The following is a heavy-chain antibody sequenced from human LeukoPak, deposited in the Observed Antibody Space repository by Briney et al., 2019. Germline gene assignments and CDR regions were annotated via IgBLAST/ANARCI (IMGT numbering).Heavy chain of an antibody. V-gene: IGHV3-53*01. CDR2: IYSGGST. Sequence: GGSLRLSCAASGFTISSNYMSWVRQAPGKGLEWVSVIYSGGSTYYAESVKGRFTISRDKSKNTLYLQMNSLRAEDTAVYYCAREGHDFWTLDYWGQGTLVTVSS. CDR3: AREGHDFWTLDY. J-gene: IGHJ4*02. D-gene: IGHD3-3*01. CDR1: GFTISSNY.